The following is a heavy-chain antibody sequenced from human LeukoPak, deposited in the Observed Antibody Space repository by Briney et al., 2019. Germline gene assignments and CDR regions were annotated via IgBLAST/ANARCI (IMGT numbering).Heavy chain of an antibody. CDR1: GFTFSSYA. J-gene: IGHJ4*02. D-gene: IGHD3-3*01. CDR3: ARVIGSGYYLDY. Sequence: PGGSLRLSCAASGFTFSSYAMHWVRQAPGKGLEYVSTISSNGASTYYANSVRGRFTIPRDNSNNTLYLQMGSLRAEDMAVYYCARVIGSGYYLDYWGQGTLVTVSS. CDR2: ISSNGAST. V-gene: IGHV3-64*01.